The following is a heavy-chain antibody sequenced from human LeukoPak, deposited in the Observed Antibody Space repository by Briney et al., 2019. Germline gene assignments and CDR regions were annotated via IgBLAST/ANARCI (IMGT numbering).Heavy chain of an antibody. CDR3: AKDPRGTYNYYYYMDV. Sequence: GGSLRLSCAASGFTFSGYAMHWVRQAPGKGLEWVAVISYDGSDKYYADSVKGRFTISRDNSNNTLYLQMNSLRAEDTAVYYCAKDPRGTYNYYYYMDVWGKGTTVTVSS. J-gene: IGHJ6*03. CDR1: GFTFSGYA. V-gene: IGHV3-30*18. CDR2: ISYDGSDK. D-gene: IGHD1-26*01.